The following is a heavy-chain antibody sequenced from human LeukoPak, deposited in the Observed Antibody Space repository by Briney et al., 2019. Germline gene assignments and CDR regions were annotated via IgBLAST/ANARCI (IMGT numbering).Heavy chain of an antibody. CDR2: IYYSGST. CDR3: ARGLYYDFWSGARTYYFDY. V-gene: IGHV4-59*12. D-gene: IGHD3-3*01. Sequence: SETLSLTCTVSGGSISSYYWSWIRQPPGKGLEWIGYIYYSGSTNYNPSLKSRVTISVDTSKNQFSLKLSSVTAADTAVYYCARGLYYDFWSGARTYYFDYWGQGTLVTVSS. CDR1: GGSISSYY. J-gene: IGHJ4*02.